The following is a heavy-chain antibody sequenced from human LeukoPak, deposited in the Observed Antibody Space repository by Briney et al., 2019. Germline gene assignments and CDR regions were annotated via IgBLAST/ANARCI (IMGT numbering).Heavy chain of an antibody. CDR1: GFTVSSNY. V-gene: IGHV3-53*05. CDR2: IYSGGST. CDR3: ARDQYYDSSGYGIFDY. Sequence: QTGGSLRLSCAASGFTVSSNYMSWVRQAPGKGLEWVSVIYSGGSTHYADSVKGRFAISRDNSKNTLYLQMNSLRAEDTAVYYCARDQYYDSSGYGIFDYWGQGTLVTVSS. D-gene: IGHD3-22*01. J-gene: IGHJ4*02.